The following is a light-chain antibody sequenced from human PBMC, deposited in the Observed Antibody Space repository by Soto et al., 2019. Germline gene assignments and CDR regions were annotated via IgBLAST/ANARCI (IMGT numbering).Light chain of an antibody. V-gene: IGKV3-11*01. CDR1: QSVSSD. CDR3: QQRSNWPGT. CDR2: DAS. J-gene: IGKJ1*01. Sequence: EIVLTQSPVTLSLSPGERATLSCRASQSVSSDLVWYQQKPGLAPRLLIYDASNRATGIPARFSGSGSGTDFTLTISSLEPEDFAVYYCQQRSNWPGTFGQGTKVDIK.